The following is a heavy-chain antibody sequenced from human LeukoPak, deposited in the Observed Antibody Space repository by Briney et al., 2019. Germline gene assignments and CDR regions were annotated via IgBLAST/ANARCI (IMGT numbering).Heavy chain of an antibody. CDR1: GFTFSSYE. CDR2: VVNDGSST. V-gene: IGHV3-74*01. CDR3: ARSNGGEDS. J-gene: IGHJ4*02. D-gene: IGHD3-16*01. Sequence: PGGSLRLSCAASGFTFSSYEMNWVRQAPGKGLVWVSLVVNDGSSTFYADSVKGRFTISRDNAKSTLFLQMNSLRAEDTAVYFCARSNGGEDSWGQGTLVTVSS.